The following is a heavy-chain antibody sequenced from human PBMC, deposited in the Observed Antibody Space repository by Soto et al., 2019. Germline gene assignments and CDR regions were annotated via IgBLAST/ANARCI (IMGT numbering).Heavy chain of an antibody. D-gene: IGHD7-27*01. CDR3: AKDLGKYNSPSAMDV. J-gene: IGHJ6*02. Sequence: PGGSLRLSCAASGFPFSSCALSWVRQAPGKGLEWVSAISGSGDRTYFADSVKGRFTISRDNSKNTLNLQMNSLRADDTAVYYCAKDLGKYNSPSAMDVWGQGTTVTVSS. CDR2: ISGSGDRT. V-gene: IGHV3-23*01. CDR1: GFPFSSCA.